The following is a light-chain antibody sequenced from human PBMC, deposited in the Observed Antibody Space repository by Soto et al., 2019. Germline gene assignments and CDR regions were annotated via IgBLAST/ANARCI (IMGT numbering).Light chain of an antibody. CDR3: AAWDDSLNGYV. V-gene: IGLV1-44*01. Sequence: QSVLTQPPSASGTPGQRVTISCSGSSSNIGSSTVNWYQQLPGTAPKLLIYSNNQRPSGVPDRFSCSKSGTSASLAISGLQSEDEADYYCAAWDDSLNGYVIGTGTKVTVL. CDR1: SSNIGSST. J-gene: IGLJ1*01. CDR2: SNN.